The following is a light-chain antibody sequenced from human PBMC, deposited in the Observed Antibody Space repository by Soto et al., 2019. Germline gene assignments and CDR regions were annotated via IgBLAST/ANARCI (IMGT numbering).Light chain of an antibody. CDR3: QQYNFRPRAFCRGTKIT. J-gene: IGKJ5*01. Sequence: EIVMTQSPATLSVSPGERATLSCRASQSVSSNLAWYQQKPGQGPRLLIYGASTRATGIPARFSGSGSGTDFTLTISSLQSEEFALYYCQQYNFRPRAFCRGTKIT. CDR2: GAS. CDR1: QSVSSN. V-gene: IGKV3-15*01.